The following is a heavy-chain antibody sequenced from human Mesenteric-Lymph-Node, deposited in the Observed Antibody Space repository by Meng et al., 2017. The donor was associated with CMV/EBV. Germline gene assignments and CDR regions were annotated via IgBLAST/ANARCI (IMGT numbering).Heavy chain of an antibody. CDR3: ARGSSYDILTGYFDY. D-gene: IGHD3-9*01. Sequence: QVQLHQWGAGLLKPSATLSVKCAVYGGSFSGYYWNWIRQSPEKGLEWIGEINHSGSTTYNPSFTSRIIISVDTSTNQISLNMSSVTAADTAVYYCARGSSYDILTGYFDYWGQGALVTVSS. CDR2: INHSGST. CDR1: GGSFSGYY. J-gene: IGHJ4*02. V-gene: IGHV4-34*01.